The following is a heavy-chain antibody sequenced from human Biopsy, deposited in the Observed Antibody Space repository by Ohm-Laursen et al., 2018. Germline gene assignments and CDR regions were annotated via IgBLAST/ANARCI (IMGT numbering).Heavy chain of an antibody. CDR1: GYSSTSYY. CDR3: ARNTGWYGDLYYFDY. J-gene: IGHJ4*02. V-gene: IGHV1-46*01. CDR2: INPSGSTT. Sequence: SVKVSCKVSGYSSTSYYMHWVRQAPGQGLEWMGMINPSGSTTSYPQIFQGRVTMTRDTSKSTVYMELSSLRSADTAVYFCARNTGWYGDLYYFDYWGQGTLVTVSS. D-gene: IGHD6-19*01.